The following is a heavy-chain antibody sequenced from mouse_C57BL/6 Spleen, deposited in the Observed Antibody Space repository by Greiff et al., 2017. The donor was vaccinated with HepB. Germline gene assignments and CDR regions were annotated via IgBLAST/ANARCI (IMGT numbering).Heavy chain of an antibody. CDR2: FHPYNDDT. V-gene: IGHV1-47*01. CDR3: ARRSNHGAWFAY. Sequence: VKLMESGAELVKPGASVKMSCKASGYTFTTYPIEWMKQNHGKSLEWIGNFHPYNDDTKYNEKFKGKATLTVEKSSSTVYLELSRLTSDDSAVYYCARRSNHGAWFAYWGQGTLVTVSA. CDR1: GYTFTTYP. J-gene: IGHJ3*01. D-gene: IGHD2-5*01.